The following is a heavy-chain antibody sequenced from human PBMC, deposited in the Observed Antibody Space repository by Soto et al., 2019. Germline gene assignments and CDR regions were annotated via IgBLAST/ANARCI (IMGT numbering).Heavy chain of an antibody. Sequence: SQTLSLTCAISGDSVSSNTAAWNWIRQSPSRGLEWLGRTYYRSKWYNDYAVSVKSRITINPDTSKNQFSLHLNSVTPEDTAVYYCSGISHDSIPSRGQGTVVTVS. V-gene: IGHV6-1*01. CDR2: TYYRSKWYN. D-gene: IGHD3-22*01. CDR1: GDSVSSNTAA. CDR3: SGISHDSIPS. J-gene: IGHJ3*01.